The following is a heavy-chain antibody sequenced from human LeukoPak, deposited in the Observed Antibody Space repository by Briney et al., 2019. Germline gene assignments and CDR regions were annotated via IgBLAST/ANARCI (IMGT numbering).Heavy chain of an antibody. CDR1: GGSISSGSYY. CDR2: IYTSGST. D-gene: IGHD3/OR15-3a*01. CDR3: ARVLYRTGLNYYYYMDV. Sequence: SETLSLTCTVSGGSISSGSYYRSWIRQPAGKGLEWIGRIYTSGSTNYNPSLKSRVTISVDTSKNQFSLKLSSVTAADTAVYYCARVLYRTGLNYYYYMDVWGKGTTVTVSS. V-gene: IGHV4-61*02. J-gene: IGHJ6*03.